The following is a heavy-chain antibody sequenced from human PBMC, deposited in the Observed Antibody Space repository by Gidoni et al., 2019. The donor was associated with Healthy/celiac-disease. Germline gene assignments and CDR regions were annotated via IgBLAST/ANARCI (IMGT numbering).Heavy chain of an antibody. D-gene: IGHD3-10*01. V-gene: IGHV1-2*04. CDR1: GYNFTGCD. J-gene: IGHJ6*02. Sequence: QVQLVPSGAEGEKPGDSVKVACTASGYNFTGCDMHWVRQPPGQGLEWMGWINPNSAGTNYTHKFQGWVTMTRDTSISTAYMELSRLRSDDTAVYYCARSHNFWESSYYYGMAVWGQGTTVTVSS. CDR3: ARSHNFWESSYYYGMAV. CDR2: INPNSAGT.